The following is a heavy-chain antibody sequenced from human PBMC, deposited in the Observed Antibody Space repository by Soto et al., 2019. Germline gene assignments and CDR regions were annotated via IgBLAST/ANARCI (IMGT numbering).Heavy chain of an antibody. CDR3: ARASYGDYFNFDY. V-gene: IGHV4-30-2*01. CDR2: IYHSGST. J-gene: IGHJ4*02. D-gene: IGHD4-17*01. Sequence: SETLSLTCAVSGGSISSGGYSWSWIRQPPGKGPEWIGYIYHSGSTYYNPSLKSRVTISVDRSKNQFSLKLSSVTAADTAVYYCARASYGDYFNFDYWGQGTLVTVSS. CDR1: GGSISSGGYS.